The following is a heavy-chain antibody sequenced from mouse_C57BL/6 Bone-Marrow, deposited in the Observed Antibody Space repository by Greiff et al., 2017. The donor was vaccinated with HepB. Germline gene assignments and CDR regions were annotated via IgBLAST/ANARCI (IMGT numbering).Heavy chain of an antibody. D-gene: IGHD1-1*01. CDR2: INPNNGGT. V-gene: IGHV1-18*01. J-gene: IGHJ3*01. CDR3: ESRCYGNSDAFAY. CDR1: GYTFTDYN. Sequence: EVQLQQSGPELVKPGASVKISCKASGYTFTDYNMDWVKQSHGKSLEWIGAINPNNGGTIYNQKFKGKATLTIDKSSSTTYMELRSLTSVDTAVYYWESRCYGNSDAFAYWGQGTLVTVSA.